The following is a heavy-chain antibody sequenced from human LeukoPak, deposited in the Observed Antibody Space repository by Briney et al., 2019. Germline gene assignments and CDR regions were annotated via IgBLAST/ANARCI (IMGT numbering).Heavy chain of an antibody. V-gene: IGHV3-53*01. Sequence: GGSLRLSCVASGFTTSNSHMSWVRQAPGKGLEWVSLIYSAGSTYYADSVKGRFTISRDNAKNPLYLQMNSLTTEDTAVYYCARMLMALAGPFDSWGQGALVIVSS. CDR3: ARMLMALAGPFDS. D-gene: IGHD6-19*01. J-gene: IGHJ4*01. CDR1: GFTTSNSH. CDR2: IYSAGST.